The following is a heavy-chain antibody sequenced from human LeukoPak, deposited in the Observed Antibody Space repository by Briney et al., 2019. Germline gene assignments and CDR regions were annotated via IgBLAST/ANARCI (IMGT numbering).Heavy chain of an antibody. D-gene: IGHD4/OR15-4a*01. CDR2: IYTGGTT. CDR1: GFTVSNHY. J-gene: IGHJ4*02. CDR3: ARGYTQDYGDYFDY. Sequence: PGGSLRLSCAASGFTVSNHYMSWVRQAPGKGLEWVSVIYTGGTTYYADSVKGRFTISRDNSKNTLYLQMNNLRAEDTAVYYCARGYTQDYGDYFDYWGQGTLVTVSS. V-gene: IGHV3-53*01.